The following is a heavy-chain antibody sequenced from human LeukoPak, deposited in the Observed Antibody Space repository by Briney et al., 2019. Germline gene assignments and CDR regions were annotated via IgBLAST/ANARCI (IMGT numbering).Heavy chain of an antibody. Sequence: QAGGSLRLSCAASGFTFSSYAMHWVRQAPGKGLEWVAVISYDGSNKYYADSVKGRFTISRDNSKNTLYLQMNSLRAEDTAVYYCARVAEEQQLVRGRRFLYYYYGMDVWGQGTTVTVSS. J-gene: IGHJ6*02. V-gene: IGHV3-30-3*01. D-gene: IGHD6-13*01. CDR3: ARVAEEQQLVRGRRFLYYYYGMDV. CDR2: ISYDGSNK. CDR1: GFTFSSYA.